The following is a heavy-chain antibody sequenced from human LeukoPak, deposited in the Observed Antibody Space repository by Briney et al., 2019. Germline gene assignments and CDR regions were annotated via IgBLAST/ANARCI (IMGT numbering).Heavy chain of an antibody. J-gene: IGHJ4*02. Sequence: GGSLRLSCAASGFTFSSYAMSWVRQAPGKGLEWVSAISGSGGSTYYADSMKGRFTISRDNSKNTLYLQMNSLRAEDTAVYYCAKFLRYYDSSGYNYFDYWGQGTLVTVSS. CDR2: ISGSGGST. CDR3: AKFLRYYDSSGYNYFDY. CDR1: GFTFSSYA. V-gene: IGHV3-23*01. D-gene: IGHD3-22*01.